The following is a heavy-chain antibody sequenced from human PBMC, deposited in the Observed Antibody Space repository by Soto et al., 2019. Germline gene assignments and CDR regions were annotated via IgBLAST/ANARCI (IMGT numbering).Heavy chain of an antibody. V-gene: IGHV4-34*01. CDR1: GGSFSGYY. D-gene: IGHD3-3*01. CDR2: INHSGST. Sequence: SETLSLTCAVYGGSFSGYYWSWIRQPPGKGLEWIGEINHSGSTNYNPSLKSRVTISVDTSKNQFSLKLSSVTAADTAVYYCARDVRIKIFGVVTGVDYWGQGTLVTVSS. CDR3: ARDVRIKIFGVVTGVDY. J-gene: IGHJ4*02.